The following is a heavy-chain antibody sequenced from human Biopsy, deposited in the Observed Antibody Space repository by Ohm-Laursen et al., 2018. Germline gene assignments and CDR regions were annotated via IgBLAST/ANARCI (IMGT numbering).Heavy chain of an antibody. CDR3: ARVPAYPSIDGYYGLDL. CDR1: GYTFAGYY. CDR2: INPNSGNA. D-gene: IGHD3-9*01. Sequence: SSVKVSCKTSGYTFAGYYLHWVRQAPGHGLEWMGGINPNSGNANYAQSFQGRLTVTRDTSISTAYMELTSLTFDDTAIYYCARVPAYPSIDGYYGLDLWGQGTTVIASS. V-gene: IGHV1-2*02. J-gene: IGHJ6*02.